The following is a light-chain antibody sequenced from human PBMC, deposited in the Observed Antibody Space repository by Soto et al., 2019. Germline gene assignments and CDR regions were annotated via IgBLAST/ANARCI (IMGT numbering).Light chain of an antibody. CDR1: QGIGGH. J-gene: IGKJ2*01. Sequence: AIRMTKYPSSFSASTGDRVTITCRASQGIGGHLAWFQQKSGTARQLLIYAASTLQSGIPSRFMGSGSGTDFTLTISCLQSEEFATYYCQQYYKCPYTFGQGPKLEVK. CDR3: QQYYKCPYT. CDR2: AAS. V-gene: IGKV1-8*01.